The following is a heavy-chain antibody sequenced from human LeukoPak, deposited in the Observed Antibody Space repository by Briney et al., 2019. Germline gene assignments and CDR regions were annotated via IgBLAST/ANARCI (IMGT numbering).Heavy chain of an antibody. J-gene: IGHJ4*02. Sequence: ASVKVSCKASGYAFTGYYMHWVRQAPGQGLEWMGRINPNSGGTNYAQKFQGRVTMTRDTSISTAYMELSRLRSDDTAVYYCARGNAQYYDFRSGLAFDYWGQGTLVTVSS. CDR2: INPNSGGT. V-gene: IGHV1-2*06. D-gene: IGHD3-3*01. CDR1: GYAFTGYY. CDR3: ARGNAQYYDFRSGLAFDY.